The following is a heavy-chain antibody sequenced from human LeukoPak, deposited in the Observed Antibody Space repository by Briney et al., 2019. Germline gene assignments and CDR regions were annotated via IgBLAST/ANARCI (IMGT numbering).Heavy chain of an antibody. J-gene: IGHJ6*02. CDR2: IYPGDSDT. CDR3: ANLPYYYYGMDV. Sequence: GGPRQISWQGSGSLFTSYWIGGVRRLPGKGLEGMGIIYPGDSDTRYSPSFQGQVTISADKSISTAYLQWSSLKASDTAMYYCANLPYYYYGMDVWGQGTTVTVSS. CDR1: GSLFTSYW. V-gene: IGHV5-51*01.